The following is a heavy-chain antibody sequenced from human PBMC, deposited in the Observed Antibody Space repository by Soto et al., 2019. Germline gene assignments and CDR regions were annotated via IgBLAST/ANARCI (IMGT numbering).Heavy chain of an antibody. V-gene: IGHV3-48*02. CDR3: ASFSYGARGFDY. CDR1: GFTFISYS. J-gene: IGHJ4*02. Sequence: PGGSLRLSCAASGFTFISYSMNWVRQAPGKGLEWVSYISSSSSTIYYADSVKGRFTISRDNAKNSLYLQMNSLRDEDTAVYYCASFSYGARGFDYWGQGTLVTVSS. D-gene: IGHD4-17*01. CDR2: ISSSSSTI.